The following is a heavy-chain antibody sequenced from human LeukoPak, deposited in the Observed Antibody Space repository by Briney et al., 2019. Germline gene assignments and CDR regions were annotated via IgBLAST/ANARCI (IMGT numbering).Heavy chain of an antibody. Sequence: SETLSLTCTVSGGSISSHYWSWIRQPPGKGLEWIGYIYYSGSTNYNPSLKSRVTISVDTSKYQFSLKLSSVTAADTAVYYCARDGRSSGSKQPDAFDIWGQGTMVTVSS. V-gene: IGHV4-59*11. CDR2: IYYSGST. D-gene: IGHD3-22*01. CDR1: GGSISSHY. CDR3: ARDGRSSGSKQPDAFDI. J-gene: IGHJ3*02.